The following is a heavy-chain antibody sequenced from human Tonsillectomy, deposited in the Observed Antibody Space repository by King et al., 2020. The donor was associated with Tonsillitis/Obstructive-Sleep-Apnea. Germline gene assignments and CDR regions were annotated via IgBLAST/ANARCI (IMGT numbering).Heavy chain of an antibody. D-gene: IGHD4-17*01. V-gene: IGHV3-23*04. CDR3: AKAIDTVTTGC. CDR2: IGGTGRTT. Sequence: VQLVESGGGLVQPGGSLRLSCAASGFTFNSYGMTWVRQAPGKGLEWISAIGGTGRTTYYADSLKGRFTISRDNSKNTLYLQMNSLRAEDTAVYYCAKAIDTVTTGCWGQGTLVIVSS. CDR1: GFTFNSYG. J-gene: IGHJ4*02.